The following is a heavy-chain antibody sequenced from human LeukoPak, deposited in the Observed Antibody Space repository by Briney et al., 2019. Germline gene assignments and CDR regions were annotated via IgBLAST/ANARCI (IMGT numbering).Heavy chain of an antibody. Sequence: GGSLRPSCAASGFTFSGYWMSWVRQAPGKGLEWVANINQDGSEKYYVDSVKGRFTISRDNAKNSLFLQMGSLRVEDTAVYYCARESTAGYNSSWYGFRNWGQGTLVSVSS. CDR2: INQDGSEK. D-gene: IGHD6-13*01. V-gene: IGHV3-7*01. J-gene: IGHJ1*01. CDR3: ARESTAGYNSSWYGFRN. CDR1: GFTFSGYW.